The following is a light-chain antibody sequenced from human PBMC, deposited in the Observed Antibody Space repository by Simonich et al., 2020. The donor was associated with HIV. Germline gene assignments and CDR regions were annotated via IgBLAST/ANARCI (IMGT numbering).Light chain of an antibody. J-gene: IGKJ1*01. CDR3: QQYYSTPPT. CDR1: QSVLYSSNNKNY. Sequence: DIVMTQSPDPLAVSLGERAPIHCKSSQSVLYSSNNKNYLAWYQQKPGKPPTLLIYWASTRESGVPGRFRGSGSGTDFTLTISSLQAEDVAVYYCQQYYSTPPTFGQGTKVEIK. CDR2: WAS. V-gene: IGKV4-1*01.